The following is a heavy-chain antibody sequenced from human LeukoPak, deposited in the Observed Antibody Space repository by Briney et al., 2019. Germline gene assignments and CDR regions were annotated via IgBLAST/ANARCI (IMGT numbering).Heavy chain of an antibody. CDR3: AKAAVAGNGTVFDY. CDR1: GFTVNSNY. J-gene: IGHJ4*02. Sequence: GGSLRLSCADSGFTVNSNYMSWVRQAPGKGLEWVSVIYSGGSTYYADSVKGRFTISRDNSKNTLYLQMNSLRAEDTAVYYCAKAAVAGNGTVFDYWGQGTLVTVSS. V-gene: IGHV3-66*01. CDR2: IYSGGST. D-gene: IGHD6-19*01.